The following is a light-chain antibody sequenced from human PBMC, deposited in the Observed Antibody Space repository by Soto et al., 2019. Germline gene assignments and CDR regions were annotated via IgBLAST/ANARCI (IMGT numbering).Light chain of an antibody. CDR1: SSDVGGYNF. CDR3: GSYTSSTLVL. J-gene: IGLJ2*01. CDR2: EVS. Sequence: QSALTQPASVSGSPGQSITISCTGTSSDVGGYNFVSWYQQHPGKAPELMIYEVSNRPSGVSNRFSGSKSGNTASLTISGLQAEDEADYYCGSYTSSTLVLFGGGTKLTVL. V-gene: IGLV2-14*01.